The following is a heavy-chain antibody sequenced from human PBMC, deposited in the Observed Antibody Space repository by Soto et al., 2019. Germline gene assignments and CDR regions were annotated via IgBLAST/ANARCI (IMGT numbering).Heavy chain of an antibody. D-gene: IGHD6-6*01. CDR2: IYYSGST. Sequence: SETLSLTCTVSGGSISSGGYYRSWIRQHPGKGLEWIGYIYYSGSTYYNPSLKSRVTISVDTSKNQFSLKLSSVTAADTAVYYCARCSIAARRLNWFDPWGQGTLVTVAS. CDR3: ARCSIAARRLNWFDP. V-gene: IGHV4-31*03. CDR1: GGSISSGGYY. J-gene: IGHJ5*02.